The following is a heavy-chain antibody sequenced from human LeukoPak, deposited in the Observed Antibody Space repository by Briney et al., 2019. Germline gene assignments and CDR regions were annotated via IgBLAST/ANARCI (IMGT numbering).Heavy chain of an antibody. J-gene: IGHJ4*02. D-gene: IGHD3-9*01. CDR1: GGTFSSYA. CDR3: ARGIDILTGYFDY. Sequence: SVKVSCKASGGTFSSYAISWVRQAPGQGLEWMGGIIPIFGTANYAQKFQGRVTITADESTSTAYMELSSLRSEDTAAYYCARGIDILTGYFDYWGQGTLVTVSS. V-gene: IGHV1-69*01. CDR2: IIPIFGTA.